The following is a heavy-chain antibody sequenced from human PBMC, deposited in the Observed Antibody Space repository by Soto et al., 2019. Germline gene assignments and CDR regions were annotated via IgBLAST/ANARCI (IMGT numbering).Heavy chain of an antibody. CDR1: GFTFSDHY. V-gene: IGHV3-72*01. CDR3: ARVSSSGIYYYEDY. J-gene: IGHJ4*02. Sequence: EVQLVESGGGLVQPGGSLRLSCAASGFTFSDHYMDWVRQAPGKGLEWVGRTRKKANSYTTEYAASVKGRFTVSRDDSKNSLYLQMNSLKTEDTAVYYCARVSSSGIYYYEDYWGQGTLVTVSS. D-gene: IGHD3-10*01. CDR2: TRKKANSYTT.